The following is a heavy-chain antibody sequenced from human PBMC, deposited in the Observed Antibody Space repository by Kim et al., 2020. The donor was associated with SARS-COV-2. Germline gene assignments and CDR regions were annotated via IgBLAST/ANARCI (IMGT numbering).Heavy chain of an antibody. J-gene: IGHJ4*02. V-gene: IGHV4-39*01. CDR2: IYYSGST. CDR1: GGSISSSSYY. D-gene: IGHD4-17*01. CDR3: ARAPDYGDYYYFDY. Sequence: SETLSLTCTVSGGSISSSSYYWGWIRQPPGKGLEWIGSIYYSGSTYYNPSLKSRVTISVDTSKNQFSLKLSSVTAADTAVYYCARAPDYGDYYYFDYWGQGTLVTVSS.